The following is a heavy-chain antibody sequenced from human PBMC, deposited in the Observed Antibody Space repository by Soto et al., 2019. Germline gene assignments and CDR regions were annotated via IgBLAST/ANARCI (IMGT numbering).Heavy chain of an antibody. CDR2: IKSKTEGGTT. V-gene: IGHV3-15*07. J-gene: IGHJ4*01. CDR1: GFPFSNAW. CDR3: TTDSYSTIIIVRFDY. Sequence: GGPLRLSCAASGFPFSNAWINWVRQAPGKGLEWGGRIKSKTEGGTTDYAAPVKGRFAISRDDSNNMVYLQMNSLKIEDTAVYYCTTDSYSTIIIVRFDYWGHGTLVTVSS. D-gene: IGHD3-22*01.